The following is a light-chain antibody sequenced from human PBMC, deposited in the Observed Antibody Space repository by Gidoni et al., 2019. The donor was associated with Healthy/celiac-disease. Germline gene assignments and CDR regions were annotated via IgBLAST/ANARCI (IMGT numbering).Light chain of an antibody. Sequence: DIQMTQSPSTLSASVGDRVTITCRASRSISSWLAWYQQKPGKAPKLLIYKASSLESGVPSRFSGSGSGTEFTLTISSLQPDDFATYYCQQYNGYPGYTFGQGTKLEIK. CDR2: KAS. CDR1: RSISSW. CDR3: QQYNGYPGYT. V-gene: IGKV1-5*03. J-gene: IGKJ2*01.